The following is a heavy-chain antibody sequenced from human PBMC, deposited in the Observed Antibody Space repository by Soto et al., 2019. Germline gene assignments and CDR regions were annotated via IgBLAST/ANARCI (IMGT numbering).Heavy chain of an antibody. Sequence: SVKVSCKASGGTFSSYAISWVRQAPGQGLEGMGGIIPIFGTANYAQKFQGRVTITADESTSTAYMELSSLRSEDTAVYYCARGKRSPVVPAALNWFDPWGQGTLVTVSS. CDR1: GGTFSSYA. D-gene: IGHD2-2*01. V-gene: IGHV1-69*13. CDR2: IIPIFGTA. CDR3: ARGKRSPVVPAALNWFDP. J-gene: IGHJ5*02.